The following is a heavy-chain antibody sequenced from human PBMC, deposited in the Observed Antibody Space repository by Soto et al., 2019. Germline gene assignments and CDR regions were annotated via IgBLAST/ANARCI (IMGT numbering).Heavy chain of an antibody. CDR2: IDYSGKT. J-gene: IGHJ4*02. Sequence: PSETLSLTCSVSGYLISSGYYWGWVRQTPGKGLEWLGSIDYSGKTYKNPSLKSRVSASVDLSQNQFSLNLRSVTAADTAVYYCARGGQDFWSGPFDYWGQGALVTVSS. D-gene: IGHD3-3*01. CDR1: GYLISSGYY. CDR3: ARGGQDFWSGPFDY. V-gene: IGHV4-38-2*02.